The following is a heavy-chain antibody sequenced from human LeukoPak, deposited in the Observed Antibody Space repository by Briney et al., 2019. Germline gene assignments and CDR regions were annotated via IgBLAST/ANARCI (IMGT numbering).Heavy chain of an antibody. CDR1: GGSISSYY. J-gene: IGHJ3*02. V-gene: IGHV4-59*08. D-gene: IGHD1-26*01. CDR2: IYYSGST. Sequence: PSETLSLTCTVPGGSISSYYWSWIRQPPGKGLEWIGYIYYSGSTNYNPSLKSRVTISVDTSKNQFSLKLSSVTAADTAVYYCARPPLIVGAHTHGAFDIWGQGTMVTVSS. CDR3: ARPPLIVGAHTHGAFDI.